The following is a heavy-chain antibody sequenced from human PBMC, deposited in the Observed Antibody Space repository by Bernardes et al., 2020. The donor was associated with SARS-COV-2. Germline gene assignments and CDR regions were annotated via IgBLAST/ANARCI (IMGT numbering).Heavy chain of an antibody. Sequence: SGPTLVKPTQTLTLTCTFSGFSLSTSGMCVSWIRQPPGKALEWLARIDWDDDKYYSTSLKTRLTISKDTSKNQVVLTMTNMDPVDTATYYCARIVDDYGDSRAVDIWGQGTMVTVSS. J-gene: IGHJ3*02. V-gene: IGHV2-70*11. CDR2: IDWDDDK. D-gene: IGHD4-17*01. CDR1: GFSLSTSGMC. CDR3: ARIVDDYGDSRAVDI.